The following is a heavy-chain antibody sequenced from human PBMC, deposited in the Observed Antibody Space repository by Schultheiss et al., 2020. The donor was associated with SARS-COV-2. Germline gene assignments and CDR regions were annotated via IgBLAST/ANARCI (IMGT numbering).Heavy chain of an antibody. V-gene: IGHV3-20*04. CDR2: INWNGGST. J-gene: IGHJ5*02. CDR3: ARGGDIVVVVAATPNWFDP. D-gene: IGHD2-15*01. CDR1: GFTFGDYA. Sequence: GESLKISCTASGFTFGDYAMSWVRQAPGKGLEWVSGINWNGGSTGYADSVKGRFTISRDNSKNTLYLQMNSLRAEDTAVYYCARGGDIVVVVAATPNWFDPWGQGTLVTVSS.